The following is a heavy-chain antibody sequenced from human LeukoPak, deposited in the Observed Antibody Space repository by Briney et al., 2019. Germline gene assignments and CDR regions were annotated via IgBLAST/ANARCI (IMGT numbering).Heavy chain of an antibody. J-gene: IGHJ4*02. D-gene: IGHD3-22*01. V-gene: IGHV1-69*05. CDR2: IIPIFGTA. Sequence: SVKVSCRASGGTFSSYAINWVRQAPGQGLEWMGGIIPIFGTANYAQKFQGRVTITTDESTSTAYMELSSLRSEDTAVYYCARVYYDSSGPFFDYWGQGTLVTVSS. CDR1: GGTFSSYA. CDR3: ARVYYDSSGPFFDY.